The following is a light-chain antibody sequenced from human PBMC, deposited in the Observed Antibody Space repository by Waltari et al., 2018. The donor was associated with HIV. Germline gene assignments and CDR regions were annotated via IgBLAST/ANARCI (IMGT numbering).Light chain of an antibody. J-gene: IGKJ1*01. Sequence: EIVMTQSPATLSVSPGDTATLSCRASQSVSSDLAWYQQSPGQAPRLLVYGASTRATGIPARFSGSGSGTEFTLTISSLQSEDSAVYYCQQYNNWPPWTFGQGTKVETK. CDR1: QSVSSD. CDR2: GAS. CDR3: QQYNNWPPWT. V-gene: IGKV3-15*01.